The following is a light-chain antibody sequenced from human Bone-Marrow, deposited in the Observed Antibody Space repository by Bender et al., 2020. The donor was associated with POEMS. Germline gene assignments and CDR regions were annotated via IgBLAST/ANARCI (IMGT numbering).Light chain of an antibody. J-gene: IGLJ2*01. V-gene: IGLV3-21*02. CDR2: DDT. CDR1: NIGIKS. CDR3: QVWDSDSDHVV. Sequence: SYVLTQPPSLSVAPGQTARITCGGNNIGIKSVQWYQQRPGQAPVLVIYDDTDRPSGIPARFSGSKSGNTATLTISWVGAGDEADYYCQVWDSDSDHVVFGGGTELTVL.